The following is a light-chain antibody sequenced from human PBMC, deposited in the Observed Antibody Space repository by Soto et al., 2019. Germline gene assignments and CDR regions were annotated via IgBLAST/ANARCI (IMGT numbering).Light chain of an antibody. V-gene: IGLV2-23*02. J-gene: IGLJ1*01. CDR2: EVS. Sequence: QSVQTQPASVSGSPGQSITISCTGTSSDVGSYNLVSWYQQHPGKAPKLMIYEVSKRPSGVSDRFSGSKSGNTASLTISGLQAEDEADYYCCSYAGSSTLVFGTGTKLTVL. CDR3: CSYAGSSTLV. CDR1: SSDVGSYNL.